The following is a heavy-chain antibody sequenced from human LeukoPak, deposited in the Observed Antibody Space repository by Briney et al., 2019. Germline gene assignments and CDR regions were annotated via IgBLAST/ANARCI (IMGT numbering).Heavy chain of an antibody. CDR2: IYYSGST. Sequence: SETLSLTCTVSGGSISSYYWSWIRQPPGKGLEWIGYIYYSGSTNYNPSLKSRVTISVDTSKNQFSLKLSSVTAADTAVYYCAGHRASHAFDIWGQGTLVTVSS. V-gene: IGHV4-59*01. D-gene: IGHD3-16*01. CDR3: AGHRASHAFDI. CDR1: GGSISSYY. J-gene: IGHJ4*02.